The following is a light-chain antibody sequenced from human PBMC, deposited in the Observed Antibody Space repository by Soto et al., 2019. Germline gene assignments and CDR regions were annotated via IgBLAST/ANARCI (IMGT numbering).Light chain of an antibody. Sequence: EIVLTQSPGTLSLSPGERATLSCRASQSVSSSYLAWYQQKPGQAPRLLIYGASSRATGIPDRFSGSGSGTDFTVTISRREPEDFAVYYWQQYGSSLYTFGQGTTLEIK. V-gene: IGKV3-20*01. CDR1: QSVSSSY. CDR2: GAS. J-gene: IGKJ2*01. CDR3: QQYGSSLYT.